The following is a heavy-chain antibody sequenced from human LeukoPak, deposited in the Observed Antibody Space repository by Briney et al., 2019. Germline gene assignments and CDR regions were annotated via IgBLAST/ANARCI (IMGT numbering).Heavy chain of an antibody. Sequence: SETLSLTCTVSGGSISSYYWSWIRQPPGKGLEWIGYIFYSGSTNYNPSLESRVTMSVDTSKNQFSLKLSSVTAADTAVYYCAGDLWGGNYFDYWGQGPLVTVSS. CDR2: IFYSGST. CDR3: AGDLWGGNYFDY. J-gene: IGHJ4*02. CDR1: GGSISSYY. V-gene: IGHV4-59*01. D-gene: IGHD3-16*01.